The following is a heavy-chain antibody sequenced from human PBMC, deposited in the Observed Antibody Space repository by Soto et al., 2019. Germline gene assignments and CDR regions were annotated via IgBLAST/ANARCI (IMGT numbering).Heavy chain of an antibody. CDR2: FYYSGST. D-gene: IGHD2-15*01. V-gene: IGHV4-59*01. J-gene: IGHJ6*02. CDR1: GGSIKSYY. Sequence: QVELQEPGPGPVKPSVTLSLTCTVSGGSIKSYYWSWIRQPPGKGLEWIGSFYYSGSTNYNPSYKSRVTIAVDTPKNQYALKLSSVAAADTALYYCARGGVVAATGLKNYYFCGMDVLGQETTVTVSS. CDR3: ARGGVVAATGLKNYYFCGMDV.